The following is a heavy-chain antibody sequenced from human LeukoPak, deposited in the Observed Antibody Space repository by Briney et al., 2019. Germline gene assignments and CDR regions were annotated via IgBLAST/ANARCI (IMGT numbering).Heavy chain of an antibody. D-gene: IGHD1-26*01. CDR3: ARGKSRGSHIDY. J-gene: IGHJ4*02. Sequence: PSETLSLTCTVSGYSISSGYYWGWIRQLPGKGLEWIGSIYHSGSTYYNPSLKSRVTISVDTSKNQFSLRLRSVTAADTAVYYCARGKSRGSHIDYWGQGTLVTVSS. CDR2: IYHSGST. V-gene: IGHV4-38-2*02. CDR1: GYSISSGYY.